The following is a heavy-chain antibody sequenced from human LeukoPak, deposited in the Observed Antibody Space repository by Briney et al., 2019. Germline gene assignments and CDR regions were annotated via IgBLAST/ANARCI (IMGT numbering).Heavy chain of an antibody. D-gene: IGHD6-6*01. J-gene: IGHJ4*02. V-gene: IGHV4-34*01. CDR3: ARGAYGIAARPMDY. CDR2: INHSGST. Sequence: SGTLSLTCAVYGGSFSGYYWSWIRQPPGKGLEWIGEINHSGSTNYNPSLKSRVTISVDTSKNQFSLKLSSVTAADTAVYYCARGAYGIAARPMDYWGQGTLVTVSS. CDR1: GGSFSGYY.